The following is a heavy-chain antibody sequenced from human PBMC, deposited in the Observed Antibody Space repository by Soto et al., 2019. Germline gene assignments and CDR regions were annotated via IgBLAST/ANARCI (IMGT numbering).Heavy chain of an antibody. CDR1: GFTFSDYY. V-gene: IGHV3-11*06. Sequence: QVQLVESGGGLVQPGGSLRLSCAASGFTFSDYYMSWIRQAPGKGLEWVSYISSSSSYTNYADSVKGRFTISRDNAKNSLYLQMNSLRAEDTAVYYCASLRGNYQGYFDYWGQGTLVTVSS. CDR2: ISSSSSYT. J-gene: IGHJ4*02. CDR3: ASLRGNYQGYFDY. D-gene: IGHD1-26*01.